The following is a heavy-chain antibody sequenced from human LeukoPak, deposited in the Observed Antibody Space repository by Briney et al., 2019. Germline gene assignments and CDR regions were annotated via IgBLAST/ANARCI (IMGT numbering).Heavy chain of an antibody. J-gene: IGHJ6*03. V-gene: IGHV4-34*01. CDR2: INHSGST. Sequence: SETLSLTCAVYGGSFSGYYWSWIRQPPGKGLEWIGEINHSGSTNYNPSLKSRVTISVDTSKNQFSLKLSSVAAADTAVYYCARAPYYYMDVWGKGTTVTVSS. CDR1: GGSFSGYY. CDR3: ARAPYYYMDV.